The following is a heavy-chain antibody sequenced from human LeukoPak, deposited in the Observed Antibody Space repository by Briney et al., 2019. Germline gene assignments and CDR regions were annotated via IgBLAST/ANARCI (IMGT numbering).Heavy chain of an antibody. CDR1: GFTFSSYA. J-gene: IGHJ4*02. Sequence: PGGSLRLSCAASGFTFSSYAMHWVRQAPGKGLEWVAVISYDGSNKYYADSVKGRFTISRDNSKNTLYLQMNSLRAKDTAVYYCASPLTGTARSSRDAGDYWGQGTLVTVSS. CDR2: ISYDGSNK. D-gene: IGHD1-7*01. CDR3: ASPLTGTARSSRDAGDY. V-gene: IGHV3-30-3*01.